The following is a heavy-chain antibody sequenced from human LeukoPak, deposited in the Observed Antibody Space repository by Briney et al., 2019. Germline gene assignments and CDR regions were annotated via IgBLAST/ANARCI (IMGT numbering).Heavy chain of an antibody. J-gene: IGHJ4*02. CDR2: ISSSGTTL. V-gene: IGHV3-48*03. Sequence: GGSLRLSCAASGFTFSSYEMNWVRQAPGKGLEWVSYISSSGTTLYYADSVKGRFTTSRDNAKNSLYLQMNSLRVEDTAVYYCARDGQQLGFWGQGTLVIVSS. D-gene: IGHD6-13*01. CDR3: ARDGQQLGF. CDR1: GFTFSSYE.